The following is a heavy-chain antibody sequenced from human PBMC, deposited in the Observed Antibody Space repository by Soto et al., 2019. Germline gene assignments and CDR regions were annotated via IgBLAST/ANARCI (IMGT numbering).Heavy chain of an antibody. D-gene: IGHD3-10*01. CDR3: ARVRLGRGVTGWFDP. Sequence: QVQLVQSGAEVKKPGASVKVSCKASGYTFTSYGISWVRQAPGHGLEWMGWISAYNGNTNYAQKLQGRATMTTDTYTSTDYIELRSLRSDDTAVYYCARVRLGRGVTGWFDPWGQGTLVTVSS. J-gene: IGHJ5*02. V-gene: IGHV1-18*01. CDR2: ISAYNGNT. CDR1: GYTFTSYG.